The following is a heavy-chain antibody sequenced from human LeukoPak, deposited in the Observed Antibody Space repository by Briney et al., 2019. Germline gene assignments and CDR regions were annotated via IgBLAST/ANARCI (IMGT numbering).Heavy chain of an antibody. Sequence: GGSLRPSCAASGFTFSTYGMHWVRQAPGKGLEWVAFIRYDGSNKYYADSVKGRFTISRDNSKNTLYLQMNSLRAEDTAVYYCAKGTGYYYYYMDVWGKGTTVTVSS. CDR2: IRYDGSNK. CDR1: GFTFSTYG. D-gene: IGHD3-10*01. J-gene: IGHJ6*03. CDR3: AKGTGYYYYYMDV. V-gene: IGHV3-30*02.